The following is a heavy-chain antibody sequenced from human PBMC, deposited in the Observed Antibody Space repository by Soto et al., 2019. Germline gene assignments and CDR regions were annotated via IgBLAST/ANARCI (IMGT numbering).Heavy chain of an antibody. J-gene: IGHJ5*02. CDR2: IYPGDSDT. V-gene: IGHV5-51*01. CDR1: GYRFTSYR. D-gene: IGHD6-19*01. CDR3: ARRDGSGWNWFDP. Sequence: GESLKISCQGSGYRFTSYRIGWVRQMPGKGLELMGIIYPGDSDTRYSPSFQGQVTISVDKSLSTAYLQWSSLKASDTAMYYCARRDGSGWNWFDPWGQGTLVTVSS.